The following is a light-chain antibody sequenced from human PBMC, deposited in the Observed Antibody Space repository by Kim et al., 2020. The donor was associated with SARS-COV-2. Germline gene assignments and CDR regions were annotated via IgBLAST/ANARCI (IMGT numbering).Light chain of an antibody. V-gene: IGLV2-11*03. Sequence: GQSVTISCTGTSSDGGGYNYVSWYQQHPGKAPRLMIFEVFQRPSGVPARLSGSKSGNTASLTISALQAEDEADYYCCSYAGSYTWVFGGGTQLTVL. CDR1: SSDGGGYNY. J-gene: IGLJ3*02. CDR3: CSYAGSYTWV. CDR2: EVF.